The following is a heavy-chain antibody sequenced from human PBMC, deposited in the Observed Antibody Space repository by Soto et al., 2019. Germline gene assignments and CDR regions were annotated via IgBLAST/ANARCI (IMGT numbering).Heavy chain of an antibody. CDR3: ARLSGYVGYYGMDV. CDR2: IYYSGST. Sequence: SETLSLTCTVSGGSIISYYWSWIRQPPGKGLEWIGYIYYSGSTNYNPSLKSRVTISIDTSKNQFSLKLSSVTAADTAVYYCARLSGYVGYYGMDVWGQGTTVTVSS. J-gene: IGHJ6*02. V-gene: IGHV4-59*01. CDR1: GGSIISYY. D-gene: IGHD5-12*01.